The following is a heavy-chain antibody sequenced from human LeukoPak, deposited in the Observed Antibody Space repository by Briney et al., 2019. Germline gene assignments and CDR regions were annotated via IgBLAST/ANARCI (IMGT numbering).Heavy chain of an antibody. J-gene: IGHJ4*02. D-gene: IGHD2/OR15-2a*01. V-gene: IGHV3-23*01. Sequence: GGSLRLSCAASGFTFSSYAMSWVRQAPGKGLEWVSAISGSGDNTYYADSVKGRFTVSRDNSKNTLYLQMNSLRAEDTAVYFCATSGLSRFGFWGQGTLVTVSS. CDR2: ISGSGDNT. CDR1: GFTFSSYA. CDR3: ATSGLSRFGF.